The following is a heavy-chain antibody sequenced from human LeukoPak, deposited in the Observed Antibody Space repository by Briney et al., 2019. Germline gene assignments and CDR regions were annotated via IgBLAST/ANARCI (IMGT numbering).Heavy chain of an antibody. Sequence: GGSLRLSCAASGFTFSSYAMHWVRQAPGKGLEWVAVISYDGSNKYYADSVKGRFTISRDNSKNTLYLQKNSLRAEDTAVYYCARGSRIAAAGIDYWGQGTLVTVSS. CDR3: ARGSRIAAAGIDY. V-gene: IGHV3-30*04. CDR2: ISYDGSNK. J-gene: IGHJ4*02. CDR1: GFTFSSYA. D-gene: IGHD6-13*01.